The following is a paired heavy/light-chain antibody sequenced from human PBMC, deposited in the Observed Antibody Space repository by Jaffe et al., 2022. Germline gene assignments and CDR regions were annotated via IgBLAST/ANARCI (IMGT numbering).Light chain of an antibody. CDR3: QQYGSSPPHT. CDR2: GAS. CDR1: QSVSSSY. V-gene: IGKV3-20*01. Sequence: EIVLTQSPGTLSLSPGERATLSCRASQSVSSSYLAWYQQKPGQAPRLLIYGASSRATGIPDRFSGSGSGTDFTLTISRLEPEDFAVYYCQQYGSSPPHTFGQGTKLEIK. J-gene: IGKJ2*01.
Heavy chain of an antibody. V-gene: IGHV1-69*01. J-gene: IGHJ5*02. Sequence: QVQLVQSGAEVKKPGSSVKVSCKASGGTFSSYAISWVRQAPGQGLEWMGGIIPIFGTANYAQKFQGRVTITADESTSTAYMELSSLRSEDTAVYYCASTRLLWFRESRPRFDPWGQGTLVTVSS. CDR1: GGTFSSYA. D-gene: IGHD3-10*01. CDR2: IIPIFGTA. CDR3: ASTRLLWFRESRPRFDP.